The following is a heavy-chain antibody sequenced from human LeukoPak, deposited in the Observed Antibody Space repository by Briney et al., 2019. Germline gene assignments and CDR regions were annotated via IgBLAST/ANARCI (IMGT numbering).Heavy chain of an antibody. Sequence: GGSLRLSCAASGFTFSDYYMSWIRQAPGKGLEWVSSISSSSSYIYSADSVKGRFTISRDNAKNSLYLQMNSLRVEDTAVYYCARGGSYLSAFDIWGQGTMVTVSS. CDR1: GFTFSDYY. J-gene: IGHJ3*02. V-gene: IGHV3-11*06. CDR2: ISSSSSYI. CDR3: ARGGSYLSAFDI. D-gene: IGHD1-26*01.